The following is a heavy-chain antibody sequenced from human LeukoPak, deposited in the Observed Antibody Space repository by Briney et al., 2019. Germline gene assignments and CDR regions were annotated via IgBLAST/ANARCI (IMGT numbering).Heavy chain of an antibody. Sequence: PGGSLRLSCAASGFTFSSYAMHWVRQAPGKGLEWVANIKQDGSEKYYVDSVKGRFTISRDNTKNSLYLQMNSLRVEDTAVYYCARDNHYHIDVWGKGTTVTISS. J-gene: IGHJ6*03. CDR3: ARDNHYHIDV. CDR1: GFTFSSYA. CDR2: IKQDGSEK. V-gene: IGHV3-7*01.